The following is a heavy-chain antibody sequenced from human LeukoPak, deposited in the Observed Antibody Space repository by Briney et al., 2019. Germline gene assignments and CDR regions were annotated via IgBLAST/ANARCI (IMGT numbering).Heavy chain of an antibody. CDR2: IYYSGST. V-gene: IGHV4-39*07. D-gene: IGHD6-13*01. J-gene: IGHJ4*02. Sequence: PSETLSLTCTVSGGSISSSSYYWGWIRQPPGKGLEWIGSIYYSGSTYYNPSLKSRVTISVDTSKNQFSLKLSSVTAADTAVYYCARSGQQPVTEFDYWGQGTLVTVSS. CDR1: GGSISSSSYY. CDR3: ARSGQQPVTEFDY.